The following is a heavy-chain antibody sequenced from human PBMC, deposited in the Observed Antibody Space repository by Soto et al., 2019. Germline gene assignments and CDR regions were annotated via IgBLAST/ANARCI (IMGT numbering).Heavy chain of an antibody. D-gene: IGHD7-27*01. Sequence: SETLSITCTVCGDSISSYYWSWIRQPPGKGLEWIGYIYYSGSTNYNPSLKSRVTISVDTSKNQFSLKLSSVTAADTAVYYCARRWGRTFDYWGQGTLVTVSS. CDR3: ARRWGRTFDY. CDR1: GDSISSYY. CDR2: IYYSGST. J-gene: IGHJ4*02. V-gene: IGHV4-59*08.